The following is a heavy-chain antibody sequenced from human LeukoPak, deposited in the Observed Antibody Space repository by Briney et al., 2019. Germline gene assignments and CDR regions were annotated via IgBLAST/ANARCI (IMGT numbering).Heavy chain of an antibody. V-gene: IGHV3-23*01. J-gene: IGHJ4*02. CDR1: GFTFSTYA. CDR2: ISGSGGGT. CDR3: AKDSIAVAGSFDY. Sequence: QPGGSLRLSCAASGFTFSTYAMNWVRQAPGKGLEWVSTISGSGGGTYYADSVKGRFTVSRDNSKNTLYLQMNSLRAEDTAVYYCAKDSIAVAGSFDYWGQRTLVSVSS. D-gene: IGHD6-19*01.